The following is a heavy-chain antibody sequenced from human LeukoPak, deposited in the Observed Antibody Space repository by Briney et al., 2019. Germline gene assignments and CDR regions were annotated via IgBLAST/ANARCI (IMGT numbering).Heavy chain of an antibody. V-gene: IGHV4-34*01. CDR2: INQSGST. CDR1: GESFRGYY. Sequence: SDTLSLTCALYGESFRGYYWSCIRHPPGKGLEWIGEINQSGSTNHNTSLKSRVTISVETSKNQFSLKLSSVTAADTAVYYCERRADIVVVPAAQNGRNWFDPWGQGTLVTVSS. J-gene: IGHJ5*02. CDR3: ERRADIVVVPAAQNGRNWFDP. D-gene: IGHD2-2*01.